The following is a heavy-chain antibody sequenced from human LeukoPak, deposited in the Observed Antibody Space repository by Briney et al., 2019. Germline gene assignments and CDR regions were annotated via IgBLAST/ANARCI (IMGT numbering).Heavy chain of an antibody. D-gene: IGHD3-9*01. J-gene: IGHJ5*02. Sequence: ASVKVSCKASGYTFTSYGISWVRQAPGQGLEWMGWISAYNGNTNYAQKLQGRVTMTTDTSTGTAYMELRSLRSDDTAVYYCARGGPIRAYDILTGYYIPWGQGTLVTVSS. V-gene: IGHV1-18*01. CDR2: ISAYNGNT. CDR3: ARGGPIRAYDILTGYYIP. CDR1: GYTFTSYG.